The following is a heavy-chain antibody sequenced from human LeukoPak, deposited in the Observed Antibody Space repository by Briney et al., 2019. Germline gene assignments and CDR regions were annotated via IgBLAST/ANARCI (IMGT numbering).Heavy chain of an antibody. D-gene: IGHD3-22*01. Sequence: GASVKVSCKASGYTFTSYDINWVRQATGQGLEWMGWMNPNSGNTGYPQKFQGRVTMTRNTSISTAYMELSSLRSEDTAVYYCARGAPMYYYDSSGYSFDYWGQGTLVTVSS. J-gene: IGHJ4*02. V-gene: IGHV1-8*01. CDR3: ARGAPMYYYDSSGYSFDY. CDR2: MNPNSGNT. CDR1: GYTFTSYD.